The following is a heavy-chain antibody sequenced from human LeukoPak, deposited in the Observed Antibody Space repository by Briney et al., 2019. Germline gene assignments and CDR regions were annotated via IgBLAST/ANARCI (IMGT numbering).Heavy chain of an antibody. Sequence: PSETLSLTCTVCGGCIRRYYWNWIGQPAGKGLEWIGRVYTSGTTNYSPSLKSRITMSVDTSKNQCSLRLSSVLAAGTGVYYCARSTGWSSDLFDYWGQGALVAVSS. CDR1: GGCIRRYY. CDR3: ARSTGWSSDLFDY. V-gene: IGHV4-4*07. CDR2: VYTSGTT. D-gene: IGHD6-19*01. J-gene: IGHJ4*02.